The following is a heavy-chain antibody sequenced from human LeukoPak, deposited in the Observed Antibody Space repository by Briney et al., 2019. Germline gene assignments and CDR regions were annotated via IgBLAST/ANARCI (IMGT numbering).Heavy chain of an antibody. J-gene: IGHJ4*02. V-gene: IGHV5-51*01. D-gene: IGHD2-15*01. Sequence: GESLKISWKASGYSFTTYWIGWVRQMPGKGLELRGIIYPGDSDNRYRPSFQGQVTISADKSITTAYLQWISLKASDTAMYYCARLGGGNGRLSYFYYWGQGTPVTVSS. CDR1: GYSFTTYW. CDR3: ARLGGGNGRLSYFYY. CDR2: IYPGDSDN.